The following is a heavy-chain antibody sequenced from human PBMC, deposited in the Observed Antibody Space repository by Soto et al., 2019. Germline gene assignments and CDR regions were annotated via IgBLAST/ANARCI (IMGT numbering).Heavy chain of an antibody. Sequence: GGSLRLSCAASGFTFSRYGMHWGRQPPGKGLEWVAVIWYDGSNKYYADSVKGRFTISRDNSKNTLYLQMNSLRAEDTAVYYCARDSSSSSLTDYYYYGMSVWGQGTTVTVSS. CDR3: ARDSSSSSLTDYYYYGMSV. V-gene: IGHV3-33*01. CDR2: IWYDGSNK. CDR1: GFTFSRYG. D-gene: IGHD6-6*01. J-gene: IGHJ6*01.